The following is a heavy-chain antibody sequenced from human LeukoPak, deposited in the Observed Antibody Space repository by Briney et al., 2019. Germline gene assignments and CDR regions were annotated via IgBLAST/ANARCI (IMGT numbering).Heavy chain of an antibody. CDR3: AKDVNSWSGQIDY. CDR2: VSGSGVNST. D-gene: IGHD3-3*01. J-gene: IGHJ4*02. Sequence: GGSLRLSCAASGFTFSNYAMNWVRQAPGKGLEWVSVVSGSGVNSTYYADSVKGRFTISRDNSKNTLYLQMNSLRAEDTAVYYCAKDVNSWSGQIDYRGQGTLVTVSS. V-gene: IGHV3-23*01. CDR1: GFTFSNYA.